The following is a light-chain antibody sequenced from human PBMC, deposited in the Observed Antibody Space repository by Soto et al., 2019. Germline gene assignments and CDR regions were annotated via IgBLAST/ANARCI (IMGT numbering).Light chain of an antibody. J-gene: IGKJ3*01. V-gene: IGKV3-20*01. CDR3: QQYGTSPRLFT. Sequence: IVLTQSPGTLSLSPGERATLSCRASQSVTSNYLAWYQQRPDQAPRLLIYGASSRATGIPDRFSGSGSGTDFTLTISRLEPEDFAVYYCQQYGTSPRLFTFGPGTKVDIK. CDR2: GAS. CDR1: QSVTSNY.